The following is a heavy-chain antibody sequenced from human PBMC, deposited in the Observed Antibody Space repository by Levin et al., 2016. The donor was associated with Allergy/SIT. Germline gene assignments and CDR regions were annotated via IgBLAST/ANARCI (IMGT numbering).Heavy chain of an antibody. V-gene: IGHV3-21*01. CDR2: ISSSSSYI. Sequence: GESLKISCAASGFTFSSYSMNWVRQAPGKGLEWVSSISSSSSYIYYADSVKGRFTISRDNAKNSLYLQMNSLRAEDTAVYYCAREASSHDAFDIWGQGTMVTVSS. J-gene: IGHJ3*02. CDR3: AREASSHDAFDI. CDR1: GFTFSSYS.